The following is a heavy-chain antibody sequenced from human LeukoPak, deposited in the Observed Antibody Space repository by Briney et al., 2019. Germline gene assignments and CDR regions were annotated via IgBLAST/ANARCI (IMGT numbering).Heavy chain of an antibody. CDR2: ISAYNGNT. CDR1: GYTFTSYG. D-gene: IGHD6-19*01. Sequence: ASVKVSCKASGYTFTSYGMSWVRQAPGQGLEWMGWISAYNGNTNYAQKLQGRVTMTTDTSTSTAYMELRSLRSDDTAVYYCARTGTVAGTSIWFDPWGQGALVTVSS. J-gene: IGHJ5*02. V-gene: IGHV1-18*01. CDR3: ARTGTVAGTSIWFDP.